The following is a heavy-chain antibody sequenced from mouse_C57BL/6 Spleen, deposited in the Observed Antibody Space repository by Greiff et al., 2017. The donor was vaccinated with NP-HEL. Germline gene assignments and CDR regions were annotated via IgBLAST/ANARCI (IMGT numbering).Heavy chain of an antibody. V-gene: IGHV1-80*01. Sequence: QVQLQQSGAELVKPGASVKISCKASGYAFSSYWMNWVKQRPGKGLEWIGQIYPGDGDTNYNGKFKGKATLTADKSSSTAYMQLSSLTSEDSAVYFCARGHYYGSSYDAMDYWGQGTSVTVSS. CDR3: ARGHYYGSSYDAMDY. D-gene: IGHD1-1*01. CDR1: GYAFSSYW. J-gene: IGHJ4*01. CDR2: IYPGDGDT.